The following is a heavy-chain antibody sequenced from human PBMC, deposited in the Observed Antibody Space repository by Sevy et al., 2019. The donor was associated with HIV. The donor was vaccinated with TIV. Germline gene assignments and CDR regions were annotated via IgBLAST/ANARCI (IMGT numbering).Heavy chain of an antibody. CDR3: VRALLKADSL. J-gene: IGHJ4*02. D-gene: IGHD1-26*01. CDR2: INGDGSRK. V-gene: IGHV3-7*01. Sequence: GGSLRLSCAASGFNIRTHWMLWVRQAPGKGLEWVANINGDGSRKYYVDSVKGRFTISRDNAENSVFLQMNSLRVEDTAVYYCVRALLKADSLWGQGTLVTVSS. CDR1: GFNIRTHW.